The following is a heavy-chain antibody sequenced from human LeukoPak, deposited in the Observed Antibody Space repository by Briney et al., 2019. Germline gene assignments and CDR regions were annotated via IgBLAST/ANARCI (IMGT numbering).Heavy chain of an antibody. CDR2: IWSDGGDK. V-gene: IGHV3-30*02. D-gene: IGHD2/OR15-2a*01. J-gene: IGHJ4*02. CDR1: GFTFGSYG. Sequence: GGSLRLSCAASGFTFGSYGIHWVRQAPRKGLDWVTFIWSDGGDKFYADSVKGRFTISRENSKKTVYLQMNRLTVEAAAVYYCTKELGLGRGKYFFDRWGPGALVTISS. CDR3: TKELGLGRGKYFFDR.